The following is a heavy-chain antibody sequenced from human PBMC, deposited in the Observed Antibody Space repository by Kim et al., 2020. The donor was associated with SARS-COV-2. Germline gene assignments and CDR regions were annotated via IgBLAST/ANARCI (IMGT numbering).Heavy chain of an antibody. CDR3: ARHGYCSSISCPNWYFDL. Sequence: SETLSLTCTVSGGSISSSSYYWGWIRQPPGKGLEWIGSIYYSGSTYYNPSLKSRVTISVDTSKNQFSLKLSSVTAADTAVYYCARHGYCSSISCPNWYFDLWGRGTLVTVSS. J-gene: IGHJ2*01. CDR1: GGSISSSSYY. V-gene: IGHV4-39*01. CDR2: IYYSGST. D-gene: IGHD2-2*03.